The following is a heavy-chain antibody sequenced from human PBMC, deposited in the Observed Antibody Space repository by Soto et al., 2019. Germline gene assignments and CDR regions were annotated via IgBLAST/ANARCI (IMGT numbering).Heavy chain of an antibody. Sequence: SQTLSLTCAISGDSVSSNSAAWNWIRQSPSRGLEWLGRTYYRSKWSNDYALSVEGRITINPDTSKNQFSLHLNSLTPEDPAVYYCARAYAFDIWGQGTMVTVSS. V-gene: IGHV6-1*01. CDR2: TYYRSKWSN. J-gene: IGHJ3*02. CDR3: ARAYAFDI. CDR1: GDSVSSNSAA.